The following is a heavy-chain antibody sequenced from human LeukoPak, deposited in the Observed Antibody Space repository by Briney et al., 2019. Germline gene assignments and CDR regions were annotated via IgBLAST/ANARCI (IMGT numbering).Heavy chain of an antibody. CDR3: ATAVFPTRPFYDFWSGRDY. CDR1: GFTFSSYW. V-gene: IGHV3-7*01. Sequence: GGSLRLSCAASGFTFSSYWMSWVRQAPGKGLEWVANIKQGGSEKYSVDSVKGRFTISRDNAKNSLYLQMNSLRAEDTAVYYCATAVFPTRPFYDFWSGRDYWGQGTLVTVSS. J-gene: IGHJ4*02. CDR2: IKQGGSEK. D-gene: IGHD3-3*01.